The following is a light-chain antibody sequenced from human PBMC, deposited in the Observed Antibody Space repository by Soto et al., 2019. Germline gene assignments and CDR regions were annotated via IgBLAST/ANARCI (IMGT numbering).Light chain of an antibody. Sequence: AIQMTQSPSSLSASVGDRVTITCRASQGIRNDLGWYQQKPGKAPKLLIYAASSLETGVPSRFSGSGSGTDFTLTISSLQPEDCATYYCLQDYIYTPTFGRGTKLEIK. CDR3: LQDYIYTPT. J-gene: IGKJ2*01. CDR1: QGIRND. CDR2: AAS. V-gene: IGKV1-6*01.